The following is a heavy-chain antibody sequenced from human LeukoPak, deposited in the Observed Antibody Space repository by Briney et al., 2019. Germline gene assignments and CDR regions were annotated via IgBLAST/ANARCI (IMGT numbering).Heavy chain of an antibody. Sequence: EASVKVSCKASGYTFTSYDISWVRQAPGQGLEWMGWISGYNGNTNYAQNLQGRVSLTTDTSTSTAYMEMRSLRSDDTAVYYCARGGYRYGYDDWGQGTLVTVSS. D-gene: IGHD5-18*01. CDR2: ISGYNGNT. J-gene: IGHJ4*02. CDR3: ARGGYRYGYDD. V-gene: IGHV1-18*01. CDR1: GYTFTSYD.